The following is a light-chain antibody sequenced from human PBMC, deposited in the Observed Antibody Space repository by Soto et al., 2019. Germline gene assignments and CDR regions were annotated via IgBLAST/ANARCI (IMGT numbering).Light chain of an antibody. CDR1: QSVSSN. Sequence: EIVMTQSPATLSVSPGERATLSCRASQSVSSNLAWYQQKPGQAPRLLIYGASTRATGIPARFSGSGSGTEISLIISSLTPEDFADYHRQLYGTFGGGTKVEIQ. V-gene: IGKV3-15*01. J-gene: IGKJ4*01. CDR3: QLYGT. CDR2: GAS.